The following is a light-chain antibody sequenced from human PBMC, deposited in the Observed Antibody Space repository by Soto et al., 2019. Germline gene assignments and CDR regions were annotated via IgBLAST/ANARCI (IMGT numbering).Light chain of an antibody. CDR1: SSDVVTHNR. CDR3: CSYAGSYTVV. J-gene: IGLJ1*01. V-gene: IGLV2-23*01. CDR2: EGT. Sequence: QSALTQPASVSGSPGQSITISCTETSSDVVTHNRVSWYQQHPGTAPKLMIYEGTKRPSGVTHRFSGSKSGNTASLTISGLQAEDEADYYCCSYAGSYTVVFGTGTKLTVL.